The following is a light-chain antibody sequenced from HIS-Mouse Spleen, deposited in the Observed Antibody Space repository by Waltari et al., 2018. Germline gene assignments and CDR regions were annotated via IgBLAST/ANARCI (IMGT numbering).Light chain of an antibody. Sequence: QSALTQPASVSGSPGQSITISCTGTSSDVGGHNYVSWYQQHPGKAPKLMIYDVSNRPSGVSNRFSGSKSGNTASLTISGLQAEDEAYYYCSSYTSSSTPVFGGGTKLTVL. CDR1: SSDVGGHNY. CDR2: DVS. J-gene: IGLJ3*02. V-gene: IGLV2-14*03. CDR3: SSYTSSSTPV.